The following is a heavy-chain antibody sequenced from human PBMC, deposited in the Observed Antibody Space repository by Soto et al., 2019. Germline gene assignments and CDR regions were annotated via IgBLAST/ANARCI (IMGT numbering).Heavy chain of an antibody. V-gene: IGHV3-23*01. CDR3: AKDQGGARLLRTPWVDFDY. J-gene: IGHJ4*02. CDR1: GFTFSSYA. D-gene: IGHD1-26*01. CDR2: ISGSGGST. Sequence: EVQLLESGGGLVQPGGSLRLSCAASGFTFSSYAMSWVRQAPGKGLEWVSAISGSGGSTYYADSVKGRFTISRDNPKNTLYLQMNSLRAEDTAVYYCAKDQGGARLLRTPWVDFDYWGQGTLVTVSS.